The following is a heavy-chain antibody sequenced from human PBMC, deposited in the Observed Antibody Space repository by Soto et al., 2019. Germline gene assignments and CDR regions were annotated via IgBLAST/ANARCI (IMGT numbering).Heavy chain of an antibody. Sequence: SETLSLTCTVSGGSISSYYWSWIRQPPGKGLEWIGYIYYSWSTNYNPSLKSRVTISVDTSKNQFSLKLSSVTAADTAVYYCARHQGVMTTAFDYWGQGTLVTVSS. CDR2: IYYSWST. V-gene: IGHV4-59*08. CDR3: ARHQGVMTTAFDY. J-gene: IGHJ4*02. D-gene: IGHD4-4*01. CDR1: GGSISSYY.